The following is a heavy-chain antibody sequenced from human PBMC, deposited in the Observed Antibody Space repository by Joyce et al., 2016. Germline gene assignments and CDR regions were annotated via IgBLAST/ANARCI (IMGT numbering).Heavy chain of an antibody. CDR2: IKQDGSEK. V-gene: IGHV3-7*01. CDR1: GFTFSNDW. D-gene: IGHD3-22*01. J-gene: IGHJ4*02. CDR3: ARPTHPYYYDSSGYYGR. Sequence: EVQLVESGGGLVQPGGSLRLSCAASGFTFSNDWLNWVRQAPGKGLEWVANIKQDGSEKYYVGSVKGRFTSSRDNAKNSLYLQMNSLRVEDTAVYYCARPTHPYYYDSSGYYGRWGQGTLVTVSS.